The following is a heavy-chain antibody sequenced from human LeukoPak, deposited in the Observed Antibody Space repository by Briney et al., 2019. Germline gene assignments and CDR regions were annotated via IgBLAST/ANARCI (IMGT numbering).Heavy chain of an antibody. V-gene: IGHV4-59*01. CDR1: GCSISSYN. Sequence: SGTLSLSCAVSGCSISSYNWSWIRQPPGKGLEWIGYIYYSVSTKYNPYLQSRVTISVDTSKNQFSLKLSSVTAADTAVYYCARALPYYCSGGSCPFDYWGQGTLVTVSS. CDR3: ARALPYYCSGGSCPFDY. CDR2: IYYSVST. D-gene: IGHD2-15*01. J-gene: IGHJ4*02.